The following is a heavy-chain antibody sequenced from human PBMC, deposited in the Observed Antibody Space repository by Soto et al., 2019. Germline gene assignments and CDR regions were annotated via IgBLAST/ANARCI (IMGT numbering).Heavy chain of an antibody. D-gene: IGHD6-13*01. CDR3: ASWYSSRRYHFAY. CDR1: GGSFSGYY. Sequence: PSETLSLTCAVYGGSFSGYYWSWIRQPPGKGLEWIGEINHSGSTNYNPSLKSRVTISVDTSKNQFSLKLSSVTAADTAVYYCASWYSSRRYHFAYWGQGTLVTVSS. CDR2: INHSGST. V-gene: IGHV4-34*01. J-gene: IGHJ4*02.